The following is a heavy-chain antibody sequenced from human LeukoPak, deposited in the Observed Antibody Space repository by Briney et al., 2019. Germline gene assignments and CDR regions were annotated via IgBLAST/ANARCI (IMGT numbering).Heavy chain of an antibody. J-gene: IGHJ3*02. CDR2: IYYSGST. CDR1: GGSISSGAYY. CDR3: ATGYSGPDAFDI. Sequence: SETLSLTCTVSGGSISSGAYYWSWIRQPPGKGLEWIGYIYYSGSTNYNPSLKSRVTISVDTSKNQFSLKLSSVTAADTAVYYCATGYSGPDAFDIWGQGTMVTVSS. D-gene: IGHD5-12*01. V-gene: IGHV4-61*08.